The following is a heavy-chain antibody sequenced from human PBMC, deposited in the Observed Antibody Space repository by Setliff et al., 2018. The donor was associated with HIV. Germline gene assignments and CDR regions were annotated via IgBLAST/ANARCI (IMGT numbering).Heavy chain of an antibody. J-gene: IGHJ4*02. CDR3: ARVPPLKAFGGVISLYYFDY. CDR1: GGSISSYY. Sequence: KPSETLSLTCTVSGGSISSYYWSWIRQPPGKGLEWIGYIYYSGTTNYNPSLKSRVTISVDTSKNQFSLKLSSVTAADTAVYYCARVPPLKAFGGVISLYYFDYWGQGTLVTVSS. D-gene: IGHD3-16*02. V-gene: IGHV4-59*08. CDR2: IYYSGTT.